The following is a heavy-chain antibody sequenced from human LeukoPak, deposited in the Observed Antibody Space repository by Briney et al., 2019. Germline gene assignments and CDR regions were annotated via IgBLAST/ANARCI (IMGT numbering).Heavy chain of an antibody. V-gene: IGHV3-21*01. Sequence: GGSRRLSCAASGFTFSSYSMNWVRQAPGKELEWVSSISSSSSYIYYADSVKGRFTISRDNAKNSLYLQMNSLRAEDTTVYYCAKASGQAGYCSSTSCHYTFDYWGQGTLVTVSS. CDR1: GFTFSSYS. J-gene: IGHJ4*02. D-gene: IGHD2-2*01. CDR2: ISSSSSYI. CDR3: AKASGQAGYCSSTSCHYTFDY.